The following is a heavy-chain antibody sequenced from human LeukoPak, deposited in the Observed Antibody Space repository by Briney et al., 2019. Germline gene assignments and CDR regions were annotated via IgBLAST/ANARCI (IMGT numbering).Heavy chain of an antibody. D-gene: IGHD5-24*01. Sequence: GASVKVSCTASGYIFSNYDINWARQATGQGLEWMGWMNPNSGNTGYAQKFQGRVTMTRDTSISTAYMEVGSLRSEDTAVYYCARSKGSLEGNWFDPWGQGTLVTVSS. CDR1: GYIFSNYD. J-gene: IGHJ5*02. V-gene: IGHV1-8*01. CDR3: ARSKGSLEGNWFDP. CDR2: MNPNSGNT.